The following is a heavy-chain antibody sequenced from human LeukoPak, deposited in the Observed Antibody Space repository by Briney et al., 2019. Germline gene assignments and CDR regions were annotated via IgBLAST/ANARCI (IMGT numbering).Heavy chain of an antibody. J-gene: IGHJ5*02. V-gene: IGHV1-8*03. Sequence: GASVKVSCKASGYTFTSYDINWVRQATGQGLEWMGWMNPNSGNTGYAQKFQGRVTITRNTSISTAYMELSSLRSEDTAIYYCARDRPNYHDSNGHYYQRDGDHWGQGTLVTVSS. D-gene: IGHD3-22*01. CDR2: MNPNSGNT. CDR3: ARDRPNYHDSNGHYYQRDGDH. CDR1: GYTFTSYD.